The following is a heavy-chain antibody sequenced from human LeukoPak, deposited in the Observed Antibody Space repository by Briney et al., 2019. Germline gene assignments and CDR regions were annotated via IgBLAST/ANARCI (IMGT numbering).Heavy chain of an antibody. V-gene: IGHV1-8*03. CDR1: GYTFTSYD. J-gene: IGHJ4*02. CDR2: MNPNSGNT. D-gene: IGHD2-2*02. CDR3: ARVRSRRGYCSSTSCYRHFDY. Sequence: ASVKVSCKASGYTFTSYDINWVRQATGQGLEWMGWMNPNSGNTGYAQKFQGRVTITRNTSISTAYMELSSLRSEDTALYYCARVRSRRGYCSSTSCYRHFDYWGQGTLVTVSS.